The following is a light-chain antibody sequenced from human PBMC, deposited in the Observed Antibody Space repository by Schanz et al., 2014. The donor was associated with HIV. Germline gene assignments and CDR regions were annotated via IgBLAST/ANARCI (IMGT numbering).Light chain of an antibody. Sequence: EIVMTQSPATLSVSPGERATLSCRASQSVSSNLAWYQQKPGQAPRLLIYGASSRATGIPDRFSGSDSGTDFTLTISRVEPEDFAVYYCQQYGVSPPWTFGQGTKVEVK. V-gene: IGKV3-20*01. J-gene: IGKJ1*01. CDR2: GAS. CDR3: QQYGVSPPWT. CDR1: QSVSSN.